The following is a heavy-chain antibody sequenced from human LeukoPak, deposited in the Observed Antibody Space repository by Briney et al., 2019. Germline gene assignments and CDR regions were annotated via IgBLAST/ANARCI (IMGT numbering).Heavy chain of an antibody. V-gene: IGHV3-15*01. CDR1: GFGFSGAW. Sequence: PGGSLRLSCAAAGFGFSGAWMGWVRQAPGKGLEWVSRSLSKTDGGTTDYAAPVKGRFIVSRDDSKNTLYLQMNSLQVDDTAVYYCTTEFLGGMGYWGQGVLVTVSS. CDR2: SLSKTDGGTT. J-gene: IGHJ4*02. D-gene: IGHD1-26*01. CDR3: TTEFLGGMGY.